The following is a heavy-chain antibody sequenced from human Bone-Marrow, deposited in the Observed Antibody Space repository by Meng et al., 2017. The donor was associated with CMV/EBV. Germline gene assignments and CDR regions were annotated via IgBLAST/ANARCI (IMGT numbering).Heavy chain of an antibody. D-gene: IGHD3-22*01. CDR2: TYYRSKWYN. J-gene: IGHJ5*02. V-gene: IGHV6-1*01. Sequence: SCAISGDSVSSNSAAWNWIRQSPSRGLEWLGRTYYRSKWYNEYAVSVKSRITIIPDTSKNQFSLQLNSVTPEDTAVYYCERVHYYDGSGYYYAGWFDPWGQGTLVTVSS. CDR1: GDSVSSNSAA. CDR3: ERVHYYDGSGYYYAGWFDP.